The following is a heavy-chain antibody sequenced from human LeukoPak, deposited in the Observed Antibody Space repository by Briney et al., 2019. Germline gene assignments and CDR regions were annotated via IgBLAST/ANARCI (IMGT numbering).Heavy chain of an antibody. CDR2: IYYSGST. J-gene: IGHJ4*02. V-gene: IGHV4-59*01. D-gene: IGHD3-22*01. CDR1: GGSISSYY. Sequence: PSETLSLTCTVSGGSISSYYWSWIRQPPGKGLEWIGYIYYSGSTNYNPSLKSRVTISVDASKNQFSLKLSSVTAADTAVYYCARGGDSSGYYYPVFDYWGQGTLVTVSS. CDR3: ARGGDSSGYYYPVFDY.